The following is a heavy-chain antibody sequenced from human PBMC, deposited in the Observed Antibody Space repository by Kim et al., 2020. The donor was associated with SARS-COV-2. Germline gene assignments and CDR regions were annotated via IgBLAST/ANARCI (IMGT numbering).Heavy chain of an antibody. CDR2: INIHGTEI. Sequence: GGSLRLSCAACGFSFSDHWMAWVRQAPGKGLEWVASINIHGTEIYYGDSVRGRFTTSRDNAKSSLYLQMTSLRAEDTAVYHCVRDCHTGWYDIEYWGQGT. CDR3: VRDCHTGWYDIEY. CDR1: GFSFSDHW. D-gene: IGHD2-15*01. V-gene: IGHV3-7*01. J-gene: IGHJ4*02.